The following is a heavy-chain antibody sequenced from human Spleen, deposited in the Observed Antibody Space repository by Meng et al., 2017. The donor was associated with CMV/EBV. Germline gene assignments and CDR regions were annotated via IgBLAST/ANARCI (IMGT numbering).Heavy chain of an antibody. CDR1: ETTLNRYW. V-gene: IGHV3-7*01. CDR3: ARDLGRITLFGVVKKQSHYGMDV. Sequence: GESLKISCVAWETTLNRYWMSWVRQAPGKGLEWLANINQDGSEKYYVDSVKGRFTISRDAAKNSLYLQMNSLRAEDTAVYYCARDLGRITLFGVVKKQSHYGMDVWGQGTTVTVSS. CDR2: INQDGSEK. D-gene: IGHD3-3*01. J-gene: IGHJ6*02.